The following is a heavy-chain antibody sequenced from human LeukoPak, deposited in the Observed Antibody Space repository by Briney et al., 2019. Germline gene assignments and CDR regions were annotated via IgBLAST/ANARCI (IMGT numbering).Heavy chain of an antibody. CDR2: IYTSGST. D-gene: IGHD2-15*01. CDR1: GGSISSGSYY. Sequence: SETLSLTCTVSGGSISSGSYYWSWIRQPAGKGLEWIVRIYTSGSTNYNPSLKSRVTISVDTSKNQFSLKLSSVTAADTAVYYCARGSEILDYWGQGTLVTVSP. CDR3: ARGSEILDY. J-gene: IGHJ4*02. V-gene: IGHV4-61*02.